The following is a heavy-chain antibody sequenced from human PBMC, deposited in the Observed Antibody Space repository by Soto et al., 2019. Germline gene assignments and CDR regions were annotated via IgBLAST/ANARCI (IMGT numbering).Heavy chain of an antibody. CDR3: AVPHPSGWPFYYYYGMDV. V-gene: IGHV3-23*01. CDR1: GFTFSSYA. J-gene: IGHJ6*02. D-gene: IGHD6-19*01. Sequence: GGSLRLSCAASGFTFSSYAMSWVRQAPGKGLEWVSAISGSGGSTYYADSVKGRFTISRDNSKNTLYLQMNSLRAEDTAVYYCAVPHPSGWPFYYYYGMDVWGQGTTVTVSS. CDR2: ISGSGGST.